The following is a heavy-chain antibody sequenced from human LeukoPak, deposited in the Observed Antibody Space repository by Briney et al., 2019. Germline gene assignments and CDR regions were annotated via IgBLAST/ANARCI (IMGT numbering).Heavy chain of an antibody. D-gene: IGHD3-22*01. Sequence: GESLKISCKGSGYSFTSYWIGWVRQMPGKGLEWTGIIYPGDSDTRYSPSFQGQVTISADKSISTAYLQWSSLKASDTAMYYCARAALYYYDSSGYYPFDYWGQGTLVTVSS. J-gene: IGHJ4*02. CDR3: ARAALYYYDSSGYYPFDY. V-gene: IGHV5-51*01. CDR2: IYPGDSDT. CDR1: GYSFTSYW.